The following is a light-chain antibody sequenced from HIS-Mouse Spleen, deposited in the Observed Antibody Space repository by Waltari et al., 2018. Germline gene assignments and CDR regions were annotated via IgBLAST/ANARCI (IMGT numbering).Light chain of an antibody. CDR1: SSNIGAGYD. Sequence: QSVLTQPPSVSGAPGQRVTISCTGSSSNIGAGYDVHWYQQLPGTAPNLLIYGNGNRPAGVPDRVSGSKSGTSASLAITGLQAEDEADYYCQSYDSSLSGSVFGGGTKLTVL. CDR3: QSYDSSLSGSV. J-gene: IGLJ2*01. CDR2: GNG. V-gene: IGLV1-40*01.